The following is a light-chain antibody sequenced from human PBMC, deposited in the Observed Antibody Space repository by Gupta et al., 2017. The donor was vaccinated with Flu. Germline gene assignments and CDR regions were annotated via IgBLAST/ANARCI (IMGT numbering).Light chain of an antibody. Sequence: EIVLTQSPATLSLSPGERATLSCRASQSVSSYLAWYQQKPGQAPRLLIYDASNRATGIPARFSGSGSGTDFTLTISCLEPEDFAVYYWQQRSNWPPLTFGGGTKVEIK. CDR3: QQRSNWPPLT. J-gene: IGKJ4*01. CDR2: DAS. V-gene: IGKV3-11*01. CDR1: QSVSSY.